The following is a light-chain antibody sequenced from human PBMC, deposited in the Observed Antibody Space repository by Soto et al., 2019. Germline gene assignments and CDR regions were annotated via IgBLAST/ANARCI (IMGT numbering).Light chain of an antibody. CDR1: SSDVGGYDF. CDR3: SSYTGSSTYV. Sequence: QSALTQPASVSGSPGQSITISCTGTSSDVGGYDFVSWYQQHPVKAPKLLIYDVSDRPSGVSSRFSGSKSGNTASLTISGLQAEDDADYYCSSYTGSSTYVFGTGNMVTVL. J-gene: IGLJ1*01. V-gene: IGLV2-14*01. CDR2: DVS.